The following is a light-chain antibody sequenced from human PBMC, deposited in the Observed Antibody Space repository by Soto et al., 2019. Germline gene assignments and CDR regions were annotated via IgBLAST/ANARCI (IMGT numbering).Light chain of an antibody. CDR2: EIN. V-gene: IGLV2-8*01. CDR1: SSDVGAYDY. J-gene: IGLJ1*01. CDR3: SSFAGSNNFPYV. Sequence: QSALTQPPSAPGSPGQSVTISCTGTSSDVGAYDYVSWYQQHPGKAPKLMIYEINKRPSGVPDRFSGSKSGNTASLTVSGLQAEDEADYYCSSFAGSNNFPYVFGTGTKVTV.